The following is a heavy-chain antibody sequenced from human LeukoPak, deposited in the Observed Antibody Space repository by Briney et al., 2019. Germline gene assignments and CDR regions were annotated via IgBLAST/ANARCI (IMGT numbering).Heavy chain of an antibody. CDR3: ARGNGGGGYSGYDG. V-gene: IGHV1-2*04. J-gene: IGHJ4*02. CDR1: GYTFTTYG. Sequence: ASVKVSCKASGYTFTTYGISWVRQAPGQGLEWMGWINPNSGGTNYAQKFQGWVTMTRDTSISTAYMELSRLRSDDTAVYYCARGNGGGGYSGYDGWGQGTLVTVSS. D-gene: IGHD5-12*01. CDR2: INPNSGGT.